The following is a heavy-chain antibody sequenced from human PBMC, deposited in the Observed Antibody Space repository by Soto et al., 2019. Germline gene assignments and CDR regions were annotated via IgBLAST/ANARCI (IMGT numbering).Heavy chain of an antibody. D-gene: IGHD6-19*01. CDR3: ARDPSVGRAVAVSWFDP. Sequence: GWSLRLSCPESGFTLSSYWMSWVRQAPGKGLEWVANIKQDGSEKYYVDSVKGRFTISRDNAKNSLYLQMNSLRAEDTAVYYCARDPSVGRAVAVSWFDP. CDR2: IKQDGSEK. J-gene: IGHJ5*02. V-gene: IGHV3-7*01. CDR1: GFTLSSYW.